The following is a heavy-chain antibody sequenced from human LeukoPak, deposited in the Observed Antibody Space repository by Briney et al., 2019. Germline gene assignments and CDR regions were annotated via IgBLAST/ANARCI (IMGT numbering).Heavy chain of an antibody. D-gene: IGHD3-16*02. CDR3: ARGQERLRLGELSF. Sequence: ASVKVSCKASGGTFSSYAISWVRQAPGQGLEWMGGIIPIFGTANYAQKFQGRVTITTDESTSTAYMELSSLRSEDTAVYYCARGQERLRLGELSFWGQGTLSPSPQ. CDR2: IIPIFGTA. CDR1: GGTFSSYA. V-gene: IGHV1-69*05. J-gene: IGHJ4*02.